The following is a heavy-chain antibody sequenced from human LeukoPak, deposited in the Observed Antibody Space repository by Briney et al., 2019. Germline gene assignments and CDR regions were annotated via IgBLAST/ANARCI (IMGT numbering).Heavy chain of an antibody. CDR2: IYYSGST. CDR3: ARVSGAAAGYSDY. J-gene: IGHJ4*02. CDR1: GGSISGYY. D-gene: IGHD6-13*01. Sequence: SETLSLTCTVSGGSISGYYWSWIRQPPGKGLEWIGYIYYSGSTNCNPSLKSRVTISVDTSKNQFSLKLSSVTAADTAVYYCARVSGAAAGYSDYWGQGTLVTVSS. V-gene: IGHV4-59*01.